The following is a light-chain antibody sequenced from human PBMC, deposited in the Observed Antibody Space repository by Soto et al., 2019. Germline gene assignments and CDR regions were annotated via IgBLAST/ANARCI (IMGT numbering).Light chain of an antibody. CDR3: QQYNNWPPIT. CDR1: QSVSSN. V-gene: IGKV3-15*01. Sequence: DRVMTQSPDTLSASPGERATLSCRASQSVSSNLAWYQQKPGQAPRLLIYGASTRATGIPARFSGSGSGTEFTLTISSLQSEDFAVYYCQQYNNWPPITFGQGTRLEIK. CDR2: GAS. J-gene: IGKJ5*01.